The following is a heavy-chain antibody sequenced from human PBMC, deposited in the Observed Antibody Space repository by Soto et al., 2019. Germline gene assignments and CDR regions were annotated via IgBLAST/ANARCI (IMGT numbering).Heavy chain of an antibody. Sequence: ASVKVSCKAPGYTFTSYGISWVRQAPGQGLEWMGWISAYNGNTNYAQKLQGRVTMTTDTSTSTAYMELRSLRSDDTAVYYCARGRIVLMVYAIDFDYWGQGTLVTVSS. CDR3: ARGRIVLMVYAIDFDY. V-gene: IGHV1-18*01. D-gene: IGHD2-8*01. J-gene: IGHJ4*02. CDR2: ISAYNGNT. CDR1: GYTFTSYG.